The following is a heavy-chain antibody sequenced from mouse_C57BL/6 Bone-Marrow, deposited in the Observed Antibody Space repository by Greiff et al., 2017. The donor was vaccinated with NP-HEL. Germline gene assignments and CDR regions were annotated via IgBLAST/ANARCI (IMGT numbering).Heavy chain of an antibody. J-gene: IGHJ3*01. CDR2: LSSGGSYT. V-gene: IGHV5-6*01. D-gene: IGHD2-4*01. Sequence: EVHLVESGGDLVKPGGSLKLSCAASGFTFSSYGMSWVRQTPDKRLEWVATLSSGGSYTYYPDSVKGRFTISRDNAKNTLYLQMSSLKSEDTAMYYCARHVDYDWFAYWGQGTLVTVSA. CDR3: ARHVDYDWFAY. CDR1: GFTFSSYG.